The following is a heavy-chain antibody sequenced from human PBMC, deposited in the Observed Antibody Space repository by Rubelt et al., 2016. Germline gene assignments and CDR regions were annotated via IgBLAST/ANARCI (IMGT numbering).Heavy chain of an antibody. J-gene: IGHJ4*02. CDR1: GYPFTSFG. CDR2: ISAYKGDT. CDR3: ARTLGSSYSVLGY. Sequence: QVQLVQSGAEVKKPGASVKVSCKASGYPFTSFGIGWVRQAPGQGLAWIGWISAYKGDTNFAQNFQGRVTMTTDTSTGTVYMELRSLRSDDTAVYYCARTLGSSYSVLGYWGQGTLVTVSS. V-gene: IGHV1-18*01. D-gene: IGHD6-6*01.